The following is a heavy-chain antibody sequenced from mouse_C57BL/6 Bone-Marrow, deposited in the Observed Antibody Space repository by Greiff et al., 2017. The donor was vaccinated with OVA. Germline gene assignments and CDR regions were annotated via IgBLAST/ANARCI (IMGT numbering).Heavy chain of an antibody. CDR1: GYSFTGYY. V-gene: IGHV1-43*01. D-gene: IGHD1-1*01. CDR2: INPSTGGT. CDR3: ARGDYYGSSYEGFSD. J-gene: IGHJ3*01. Sequence: EVQLQQSGPELVKPGASVKISCKASGYSFTGYYMHWVKQSSEKSLEWIGEINPSTGGTSYNQKFKGKATLTVDKSSSTAYMQLKSLTSEDSAVYYCARGDYYGSSYEGFSDWGQGTLVTVSA.